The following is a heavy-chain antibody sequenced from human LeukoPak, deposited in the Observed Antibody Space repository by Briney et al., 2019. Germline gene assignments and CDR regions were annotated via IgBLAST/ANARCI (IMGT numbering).Heavy chain of an antibody. Sequence: SSETLSLTCTVSGGSISSGDYYWSWIRQPPGKGLEWIGYIYYSGSTYYNPSLKSRVTISVDTSKNQFSLKLSSVTAADTAVYYCARVSDYYDSRGGFDYWGQGTLVTVSS. CDR2: IYYSGST. CDR1: GGSISSGDYY. V-gene: IGHV4-30-4*01. D-gene: IGHD3-22*01. J-gene: IGHJ4*02. CDR3: ARVSDYYDSRGGFDY.